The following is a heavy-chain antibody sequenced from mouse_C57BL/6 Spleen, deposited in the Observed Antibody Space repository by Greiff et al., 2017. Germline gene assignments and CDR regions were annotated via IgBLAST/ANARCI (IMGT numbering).Heavy chain of an antibody. CDR3: TKNYGYDGGFAY. CDR2: IYPGNSDT. V-gene: IGHV1-5*01. J-gene: IGHJ3*01. D-gene: IGHD2-2*01. Sequence: VQLQQSGTVLARPGASVKMSCKTSGYTFTSYWMHWVKQRPGQGLEWIGAIYPGNSDTSYNQKFKGKAKLTAVTSARTAYMELSSLTNEDYAVYYCTKNYGYDGGFAYWGQGTLVTVSA. CDR1: GYTFTSYW.